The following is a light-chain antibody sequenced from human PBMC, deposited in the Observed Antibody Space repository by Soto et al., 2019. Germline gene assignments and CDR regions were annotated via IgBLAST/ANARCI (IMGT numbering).Light chain of an antibody. CDR1: PSISTY. V-gene: IGKV3-11*01. J-gene: IGKJ4*01. Sequence: EIVLTQSPATFSSSPGERATLSCRASPSISTYLAWYQQKSGQAPSLLIYEASNRATGIPARLSGSGSGTDFTLANSSLVPEDCAVYDCQLRSSWPLTFGGGTKVEI. CDR3: QLRSSWPLT. CDR2: EAS.